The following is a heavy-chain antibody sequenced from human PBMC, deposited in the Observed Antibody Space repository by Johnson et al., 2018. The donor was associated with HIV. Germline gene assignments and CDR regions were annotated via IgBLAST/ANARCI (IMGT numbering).Heavy chain of an antibody. CDR2: IRYDGDNK. CDR1: GFTFSYYG. J-gene: IGHJ3*02. Sequence: QVQLVESGGGVVQPGGSLRLSCAAFGFTFSYYGMHWVRQAPGKGLEWVAFIRYDGDNKYYGDSVKGRFTISRDNSKDTLYLQMNSLRAEDTAVYFCARGPIADDAFDIWGQGTMVTVSS. CDR3: ARGPIADDAFDI. D-gene: IGHD3-16*02. V-gene: IGHV3-30*02.